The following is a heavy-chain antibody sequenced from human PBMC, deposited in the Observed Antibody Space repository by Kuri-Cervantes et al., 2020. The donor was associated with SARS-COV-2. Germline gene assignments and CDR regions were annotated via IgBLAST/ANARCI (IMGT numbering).Heavy chain of an antibody. CDR3: ARGSCASESCWAGHWFDP. J-gene: IGHJ5*02. CDR2: VHTSGST. Sequence: SETLSLTCAVSGYSISSGYYWSWIRQPAGKGLEWIGRVHTSGSTNYNPSLKSRVTMSVGTSRNQLSLKLNSLAAADTAVYYCARGSCASESCWAGHWFDPWGQGTLVTVSS. V-gene: IGHV4-4*07. D-gene: IGHD2-15*01. CDR1: GYSISSGYY.